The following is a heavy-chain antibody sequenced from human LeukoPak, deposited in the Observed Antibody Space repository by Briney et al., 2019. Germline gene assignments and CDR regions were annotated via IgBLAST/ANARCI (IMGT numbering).Heavy chain of an antibody. V-gene: IGHV3-23*01. J-gene: IGHJ5*02. Sequence: GGSLRLSCAASGFTFSSYAMSWVRQAPGKGLEWVSAISGSAGSTYYADSVKGRFTISRDNSKNPLYLQMNSLRAEDTAVYYCAKHSEGAAGGWFDPWGQGTLVTVSS. D-gene: IGHD6-13*01. CDR1: GFTFSSYA. CDR2: ISGSAGST. CDR3: AKHSEGAAGGWFDP.